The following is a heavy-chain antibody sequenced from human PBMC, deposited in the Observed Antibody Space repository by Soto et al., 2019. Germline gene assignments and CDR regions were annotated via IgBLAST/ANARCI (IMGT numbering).Heavy chain of an antibody. Sequence: GGSLRLSCAASRFMFSAYTMSWVRQAPGKGLEWLSSITSNSDHIDYADSVRGRFTVSRDDARKSLYLQMDSLGAEDTGVYYCATPYYYNHWGPGTLVTVSS. CDR2: ITSNSDHI. CDR3: ATPYYYNH. CDR1: RFMFSAYT. J-gene: IGHJ4*02. V-gene: IGHV3-21*01.